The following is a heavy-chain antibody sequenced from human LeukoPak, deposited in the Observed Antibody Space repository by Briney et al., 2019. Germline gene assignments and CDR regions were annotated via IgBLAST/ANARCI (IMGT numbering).Heavy chain of an antibody. Sequence: GGSLRLSCAASGFTFSSYSMNWARQAPGKGLEWVSSISSSSSYIYYADSVKGRFTISRDNSKNTLYLQMNSLRAEDTALYYCAIREPIGYWGQGTLVTVSS. CDR1: GFTFSSYS. D-gene: IGHD1-14*01. CDR2: ISSSSSYI. J-gene: IGHJ4*02. V-gene: IGHV3-21*04. CDR3: AIREPIGY.